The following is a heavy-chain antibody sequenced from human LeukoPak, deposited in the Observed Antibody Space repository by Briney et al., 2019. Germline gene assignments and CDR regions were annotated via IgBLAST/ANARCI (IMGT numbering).Heavy chain of an antibody. Sequence: KASETLSLTCTVSGGSISSYYWSWIRQPPGKGLEWIGYIYTSGSTNYNPSLKSRVTISVDTSKNQFSLKLSSVTAADTAVYYCARMGATTDWFDPWGQGTLVTVFS. CDR2: IYTSGST. D-gene: IGHD1-26*01. CDR1: GGSISSYY. V-gene: IGHV4-4*09. CDR3: ARMGATTDWFDP. J-gene: IGHJ5*02.